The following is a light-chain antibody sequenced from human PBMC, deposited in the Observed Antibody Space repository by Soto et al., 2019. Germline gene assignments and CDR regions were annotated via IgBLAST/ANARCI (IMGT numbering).Light chain of an antibody. V-gene: IGKV1-5*03. CDR3: QHYNSYSEA. CDR2: KAS. J-gene: IGKJ1*01. CDR1: QTISSW. Sequence: DIQMTQSPSTLSGAVGDRVTITCRARQTISSWLAWYQQKPGKAPKLLIYKASTLKSGAPSRFSGSGSGTEFTLTISSLQPDDFATYYCQHYNSYSEALGQGTKVDIK.